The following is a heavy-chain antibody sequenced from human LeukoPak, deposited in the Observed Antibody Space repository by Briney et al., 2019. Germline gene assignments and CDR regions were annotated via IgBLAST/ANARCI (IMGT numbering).Heavy chain of an antibody. CDR1: GFTFSNYW. D-gene: IGHD3-16*01. CDR3: LYGGYFQH. Sequence: GGSLRLSCAASGFTFSNYWMHWVRQAPGKGLVWVSRINSDGSSTNYADSVKGRFTISRDNAKNTLYLQMNSLRAEDTAVYFCLYGGYFQHWGQGTLVTVSS. CDR2: INSDGSST. J-gene: IGHJ1*01. V-gene: IGHV3-74*01.